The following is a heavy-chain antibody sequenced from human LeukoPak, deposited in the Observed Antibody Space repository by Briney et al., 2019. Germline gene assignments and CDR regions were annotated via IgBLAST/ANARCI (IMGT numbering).Heavy chain of an antibody. Sequence: SETLSLTCTVSSGSISSSSYYWGWIRQPPGKGLEWIGSIYYSGSTYYNPSLKSRVTISVDTSKNQFSLKLSSVTAADTAVYYCARRGIATRTSLFDYWGQGTLVTVSS. V-gene: IGHV4-39*01. CDR1: SGSISSSSYY. J-gene: IGHJ4*02. D-gene: IGHD6-6*01. CDR3: ARRGIATRTSLFDY. CDR2: IYYSGST.